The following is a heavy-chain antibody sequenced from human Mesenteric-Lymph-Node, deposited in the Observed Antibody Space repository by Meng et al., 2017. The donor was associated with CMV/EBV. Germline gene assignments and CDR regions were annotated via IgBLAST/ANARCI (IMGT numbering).Heavy chain of an antibody. D-gene: IGHD3-10*01. CDR3: TRGGRGATREDTFDI. CDR1: GFTFSGYS. CDR2: IGSISNPI. Sequence: GESLKISCAASGFTFSGYSLNWVRQAPGKGLEWVASIGSISNPIFYADALKGRFTISRDNAKESLFLQMDSLRAEDTAIYYCTRGGRGATREDTFDIWGQGTMVTVSS. J-gene: IGHJ3*02. V-gene: IGHV3-21*01.